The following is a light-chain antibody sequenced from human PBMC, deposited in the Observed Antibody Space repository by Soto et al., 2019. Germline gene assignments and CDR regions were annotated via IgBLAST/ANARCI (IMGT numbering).Light chain of an antibody. CDR1: QSVGSDY. CDR3: QQYNSWPPT. J-gene: IGKJ1*01. Sequence: IVFTQSPGTLSLSPGEIATLSCSASQSVGSDYLAWYQQKPGQAPRILIFGAAGRATGIPERFSGSGSGTEFTLTISSLQSEDFAAYYCQQYNSWPPTFGQGTKVDI. CDR2: GAA. V-gene: IGKV3-20*01.